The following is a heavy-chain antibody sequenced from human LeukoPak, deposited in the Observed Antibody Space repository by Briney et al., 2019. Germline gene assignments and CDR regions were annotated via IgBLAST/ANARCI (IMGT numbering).Heavy chain of an antibody. CDR2: IYHSGST. J-gene: IGHJ3*02. CDR1: GGSISSGGYS. D-gene: IGHD3-9*01. Sequence: SQTLSLTCAVSGGSISSGGYSWGWIRQPPGKGLEWIGYIYHSGSTYYNPSLKSRVTISVDRSKNQFSLKLSSVTAADTAVYYCARVPYYDILTGYAFDIWGQGTMVTVSS. V-gene: IGHV4-30-2*01. CDR3: ARVPYYDILTGYAFDI.